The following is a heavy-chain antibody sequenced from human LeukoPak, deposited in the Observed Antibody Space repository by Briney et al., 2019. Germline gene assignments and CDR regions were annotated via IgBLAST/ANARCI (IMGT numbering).Heavy chain of an antibody. Sequence: GESLKISCKGSGYSFTSYWIGWVRQMPGEGLEWMGIIYPGDSDTRYSPSFQGQVTISADKSISTAYLQWSSLKASDTAMYYCARFGGERGYSYGYGHYYYYMDVWGKGTTVTISS. V-gene: IGHV5-51*01. J-gene: IGHJ6*03. D-gene: IGHD5-18*01. CDR2: IYPGDSDT. CDR1: GYSFTSYW. CDR3: ARFGGERGYSYGYGHYYYYMDV.